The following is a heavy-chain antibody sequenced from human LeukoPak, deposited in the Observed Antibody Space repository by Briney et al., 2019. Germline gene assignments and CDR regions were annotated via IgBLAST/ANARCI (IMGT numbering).Heavy chain of an antibody. D-gene: IGHD1-14*01. CDR1: GFTFSSCG. CDR3: ATETIGRHYDY. CDR2: IGPTGTDR. V-gene: IGHV3-21*01. Sequence: GGSLRLSCAASGFTFSSCGFNWVRQAPGKGLEWVSSIGPTGTDRYYADSVRGRFTISRDNAKNSMYLQTDSLRDEDTAVYYCATETIGRHYDYWGQGTLLTVSS. J-gene: IGHJ4*02.